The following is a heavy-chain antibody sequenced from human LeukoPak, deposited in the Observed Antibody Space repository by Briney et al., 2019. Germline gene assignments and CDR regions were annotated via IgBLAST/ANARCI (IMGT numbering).Heavy chain of an antibody. CDR2: ISSSSSYI. CDR1: GFTFSTYS. CDR3: ARDDSMIIGTSFDY. Sequence: PGGSLRLSCAASGFTFSTYSMNWVRQAPGKGLEWVSSISSSSSYIYYADSVKGRFTISRDNAKNSLYLQMNSLRVEDTAVYYCARDDSMIIGTSFDYRGQGTLVTVSS. V-gene: IGHV3-21*01. D-gene: IGHD1-20*01. J-gene: IGHJ4*02.